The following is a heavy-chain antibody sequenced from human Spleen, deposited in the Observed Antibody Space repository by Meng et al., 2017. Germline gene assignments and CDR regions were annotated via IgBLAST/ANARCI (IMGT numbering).Heavy chain of an antibody. Sequence: EVQLVESGGRLVQPGGSLRLSCAASGFPFSRYWMHWVRQVPGQGLVWVSRINPDGSSTSYADSVKGRFTISRDNAKNTLYLQMTSLRAEDTAVYYCAKAREGATGYWGQGTLVTVSS. CDR1: GFPFSRYW. CDR3: AKAREGATGY. J-gene: IGHJ4*02. D-gene: IGHD1-14*01. V-gene: IGHV3-74*01. CDR2: INPDGSST.